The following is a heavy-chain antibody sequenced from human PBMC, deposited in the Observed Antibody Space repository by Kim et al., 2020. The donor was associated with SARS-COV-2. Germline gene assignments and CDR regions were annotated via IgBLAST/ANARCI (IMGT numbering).Heavy chain of an antibody. J-gene: IGHJ4*02. V-gene: IGHV1-58*01. CDR3: AAASGSSYGYDFDS. D-gene: IGHD5-18*01. Sequence: AQKFQERVTITRDMSTSTAYIGLSSLRSEDAAVYYCAAASGSSYGYDFDSWGQGTLVTVSS.